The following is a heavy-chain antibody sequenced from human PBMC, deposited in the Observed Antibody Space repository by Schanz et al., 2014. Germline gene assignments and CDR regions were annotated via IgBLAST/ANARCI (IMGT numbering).Heavy chain of an antibody. CDR3: AKDISDTSGKDDY. Sequence: PGGSLRLSCAASGFTFSAYAMTWVRQAPGKGLEWVSLISDSGDTAYYADSVKGRFTISRDNSKNTLFLQMNSLRVEDSAIYYCAKDISDTSGKDDYWGQGTLVTVSS. CDR2: ISDSGDTA. V-gene: IGHV3-23*01. D-gene: IGHD3-22*01. CDR1: GFTFSAYA. J-gene: IGHJ4*02.